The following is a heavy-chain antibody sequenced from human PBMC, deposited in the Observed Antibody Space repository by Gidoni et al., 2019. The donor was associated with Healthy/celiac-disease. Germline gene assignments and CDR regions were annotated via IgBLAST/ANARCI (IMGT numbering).Heavy chain of an antibody. CDR2: IYYSGST. CDR3: ARYSSGYEYAFDI. V-gene: IGHV4-59*01. D-gene: IGHD3-22*01. CDR1: GGSISSYY. Sequence: QVQLQESGPGLVKPSETLSLTFTVSGGSISSYYWSWIRQPPGKGLEWIGYIYYSGSTNYNPSLKSRVTISVDTSKNQFSLKLSSVTAADTAVYYCARYSSGYEYAFDIWGQGTMVTVSS. J-gene: IGHJ3*02.